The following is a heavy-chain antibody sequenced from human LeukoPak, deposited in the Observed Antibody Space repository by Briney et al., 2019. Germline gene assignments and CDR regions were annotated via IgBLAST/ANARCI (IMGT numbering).Heavy chain of an antibody. CDR2: IYSGGST. V-gene: IGHV3-53*01. D-gene: IGHD3-3*01. J-gene: IGHJ4*02. Sequence: GGSLRLSCAASGFTFSGDYMSWVRQAPGKGLEWVSVIYSGGSTYYADSVKGRFTISRDNSKNTLYLQMNSPRAEDTAVYYCARGSGRITIFGVPYWGQGTLVTVSS. CDR3: ARGSGRITIFGVPY. CDR1: GFTFSGDY.